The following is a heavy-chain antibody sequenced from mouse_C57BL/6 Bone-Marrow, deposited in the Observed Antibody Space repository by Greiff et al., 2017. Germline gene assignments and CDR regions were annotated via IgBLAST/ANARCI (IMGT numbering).Heavy chain of an antibody. CDR3: ACNYGSIYWYFDV. D-gene: IGHD1-1*01. J-gene: IGHJ1*03. V-gene: IGHV1-53*01. CDR2: INPSNGGT. CDR1: GYTFTSYW. Sequence: VKLLESGTELVKPGASVKLSCKASGYTFTSYWMHWVKQRPGQGLEWIGNINPSNGGTNYNEKFKSKATLTVDKSSSTAYMQLSSLTSEASAVYYCACNYGSIYWYFDVWGTGTTVTVSS.